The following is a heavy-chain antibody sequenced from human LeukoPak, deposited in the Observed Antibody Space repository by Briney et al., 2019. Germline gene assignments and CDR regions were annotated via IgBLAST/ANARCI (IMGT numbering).Heavy chain of an antibody. Sequence: GGSLRLSCAASGFTFANTWMHWVRQAPGKWLVGVSIINNGGSSTNYADSVKGRFTISRDNAKNTLYLQMNSLRDEDTAVYYCVIGGTYGSGSWGQGTLVTVSS. V-gene: IGHV3-74*01. CDR1: GFTFANTW. J-gene: IGHJ4*02. D-gene: IGHD3-10*01. CDR2: INNGGSST. CDR3: VIGGTYGSGS.